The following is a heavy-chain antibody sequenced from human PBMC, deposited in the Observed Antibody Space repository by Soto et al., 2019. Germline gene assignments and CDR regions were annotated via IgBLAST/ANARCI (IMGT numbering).Heavy chain of an antibody. V-gene: IGHV3-23*01. Sequence: GGSLRLSCTASGFTFSSYAMSWVRQAPGKGLEWVSAISGSGGSAYYADSVKGRFTISRDNSKNTLYLQMNSLRAEDTAVYYCAKDDGQLWPPFDYWGQGTLVTVSS. D-gene: IGHD5-18*01. CDR2: ISGSGGSA. CDR1: GFTFSSYA. CDR3: AKDDGQLWPPFDY. J-gene: IGHJ4*02.